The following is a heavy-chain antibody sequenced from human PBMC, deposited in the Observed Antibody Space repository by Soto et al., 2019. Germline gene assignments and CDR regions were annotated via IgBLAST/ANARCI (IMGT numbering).Heavy chain of an antibody. CDR1: GYTFTKFH. CDR2: IDPSGGVT. J-gene: IGHJ5*02. CDR3: ARGGSTRCFVP. V-gene: IGHV1-46*01. D-gene: IGHD2-2*01. Sequence: ASVKVSCKASGYTFTKFHIHWVRQAPGQGLEWMGMIDPSGGVTRDAQRFQGRITMTRDTSTSRVYMELSGLISEDTAVYYCARGGSTRCFVPWGQGTLVTVCS.